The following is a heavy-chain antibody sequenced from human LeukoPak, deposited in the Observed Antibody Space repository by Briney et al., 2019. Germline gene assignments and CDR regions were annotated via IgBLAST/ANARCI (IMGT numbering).Heavy chain of an antibody. D-gene: IGHD3-10*01. CDR3: ARGYGSGSYSS. J-gene: IGHJ4*02. V-gene: IGHV4-4*07. Sequence: SETLSLTCTVSGVSTSRGYWSWIRQPAGKGLEWLGRISTSLTTYYNPSLKSRVTMSLDTSENQFSLKMNSVTAADTAVYFCARGYGSGSYSSWGQGTLVIVSS. CDR2: ISTSLTT. CDR1: GVSTSRGY.